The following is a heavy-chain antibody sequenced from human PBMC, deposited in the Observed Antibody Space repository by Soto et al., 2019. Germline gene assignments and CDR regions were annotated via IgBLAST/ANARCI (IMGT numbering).Heavy chain of an antibody. Sequence: SETLSLTCTVSGGSISSGGYYWSWIRQHPGRGLEWIGYIYYSGSTYYNPSLKSRVTISVDTSKNQFSLKLSSVTAADTAVYYCARGVAIVVVPAAAPEADGMDVWGQGTTVTVS. D-gene: IGHD2-2*01. CDR1: GGSISSGGYY. CDR2: IYYSGST. V-gene: IGHV4-31*03. CDR3: ARGVAIVVVPAAAPEADGMDV. J-gene: IGHJ6*02.